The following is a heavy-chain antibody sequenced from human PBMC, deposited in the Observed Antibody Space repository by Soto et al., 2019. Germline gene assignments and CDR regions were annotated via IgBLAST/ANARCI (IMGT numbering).Heavy chain of an antibody. CDR3: AKGFVSGQLPNHYYYGVDV. Sequence: GPVKVSCKASGYSFTSSYMHWLRQAPGQGPEWMGMSNPNDGTTTNAQRFQGRVTMTTDTSTTSVYMELSSLRSEDTAVYYCAKGFVSGQLPNHYYYGVDVWGQGTTVTVSS. CDR1: GYSFTSSY. D-gene: IGHD6-6*01. J-gene: IGHJ6*02. V-gene: IGHV1-46*01. CDR2: SNPNDGTT.